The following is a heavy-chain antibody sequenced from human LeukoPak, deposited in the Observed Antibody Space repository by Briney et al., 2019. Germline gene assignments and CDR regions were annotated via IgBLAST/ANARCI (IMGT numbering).Heavy chain of an antibody. Sequence: GGSLRLSCVAPGFTFTSYAMSWVRQAPGKGLEWVSYIRGSGSTTHYADSVKDRFTISRDNSKNTLYLQMNSLRAEDTAVYYCAKDLGSSQDFDYWGQGTLVTVSS. CDR2: IRGSGSTT. J-gene: IGHJ4*02. CDR1: GFTFTSYA. CDR3: AKDLGSSQDFDY. V-gene: IGHV3-23*01. D-gene: IGHD1-26*01.